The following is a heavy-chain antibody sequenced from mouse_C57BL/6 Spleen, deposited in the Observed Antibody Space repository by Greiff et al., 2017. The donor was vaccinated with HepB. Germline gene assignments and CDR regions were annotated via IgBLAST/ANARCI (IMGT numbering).Heavy chain of an antibody. J-gene: IGHJ4*01. CDR2: IRNKANGYTT. Sequence: VQLKESGGGLVQPGGSLSLSCAASGFTFTDYYMSWVRQPPGKALEWLGFIRNKANGYTTEYSASVKGRFTISRDNSQCILYLQMNALRAEDSATYYCGRYMRGNYAMDYWGQGTSVTVSS. CDR1: GFTFTDYY. V-gene: IGHV7-3*01. CDR3: GRYMRGNYAMDY.